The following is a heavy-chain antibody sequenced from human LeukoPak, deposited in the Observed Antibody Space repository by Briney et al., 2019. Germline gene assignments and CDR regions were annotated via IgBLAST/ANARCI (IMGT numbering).Heavy chain of an antibody. V-gene: IGHV3-53*01. D-gene: IGHD3-22*01. J-gene: IGHJ4*02. CDR3: ARGLIYYDSRGHYLAERPYFDY. CDR2: IYKAGDP. CDR1: GFTVSTNY. Sequence: GGSLRLSCAASGFTVSTNYMTWVRQAPGKGLEWVSVIYKAGDPYNADSVKGRFSISRDNRKNMLYLQMNSLRVEDTAVYYCARGLIYYDSRGHYLAERPYFDYWGQGTLVTVSS.